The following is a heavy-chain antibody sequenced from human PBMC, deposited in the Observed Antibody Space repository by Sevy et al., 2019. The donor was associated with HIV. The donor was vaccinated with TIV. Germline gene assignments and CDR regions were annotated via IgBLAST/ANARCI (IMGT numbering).Heavy chain of an antibody. Sequence: GGSLRLSCAASGFTVSSNYMSWVRQAPGKGLEWVSVIYSGGTTYYADSVKGLFTISRDNSKNTLYLQMNNLRAEDTAVYYCAREREFTIFGVLIEYGMDVWGQGTTVTVSS. CDR2: IYSGGTT. D-gene: IGHD3-3*01. J-gene: IGHJ6*02. CDR1: GFTVSSNY. CDR3: AREREFTIFGVLIEYGMDV. V-gene: IGHV3-53*01.